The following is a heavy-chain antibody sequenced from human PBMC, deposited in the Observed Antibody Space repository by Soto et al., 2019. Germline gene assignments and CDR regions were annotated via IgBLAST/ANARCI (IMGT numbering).Heavy chain of an antibody. D-gene: IGHD1-26*01. CDR2: ISGSGGST. Sequence: PGGSLRLSCAASGFTFSSYAMSWVRQAPGKGLEWVSAISGSGGSTYYADSVKGRFTISRDNSKNTLYLQMNSLRAEDTAVYYCASTPSIVGATTSDYWGQGTLVTVSS. V-gene: IGHV3-23*01. CDR1: GFTFSSYA. J-gene: IGHJ4*02. CDR3: ASTPSIVGATTSDY.